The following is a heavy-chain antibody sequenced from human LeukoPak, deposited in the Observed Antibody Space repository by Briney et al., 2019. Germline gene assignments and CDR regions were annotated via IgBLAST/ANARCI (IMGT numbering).Heavy chain of an antibody. V-gene: IGHV3-23*01. J-gene: IGHJ4*02. CDR2: ITGGGGST. D-gene: IGHD4-11*01. Sequence: GGSLRLSCAASGFTFSSYAMSWVRQAPGKGLEWVSGITGGGGSTYYADSVTGRFSISRDSTKNTLFLQMDSLRAEDTAEYYCAKGLTPTRFYFDSWGQGTLVTVSS. CDR1: GFTFSSYA. CDR3: AKGLTPTRFYFDS.